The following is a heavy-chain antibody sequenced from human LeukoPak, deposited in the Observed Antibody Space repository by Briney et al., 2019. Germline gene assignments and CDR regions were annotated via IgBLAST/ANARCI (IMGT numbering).Heavy chain of an antibody. CDR1: GGSISSYY. D-gene: IGHD2-2*01. V-gene: IGHV4-59*01. Sequence: PSETLSLTCTVSGGSISSYYWSWIRQPPGKGLEWIGYIYYSGSTNYNPSLKSRVTISVDTSKNQFSLKLSSVTAADTAVYYCARGGSSTSYELNWFDPWGQGTLVTVSS. CDR3: ARGGSSTSYELNWFDP. CDR2: IYYSGST. J-gene: IGHJ5*02.